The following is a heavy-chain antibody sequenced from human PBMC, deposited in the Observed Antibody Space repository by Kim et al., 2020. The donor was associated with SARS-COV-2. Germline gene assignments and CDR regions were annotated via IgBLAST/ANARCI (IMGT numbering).Heavy chain of an antibody. CDR3: TLQSYDSSGYYEPPFDY. V-gene: IGHV3-49*03. CDR2: IRSKAYGGTT. Sequence: GGSLRLSCTASGFTFGDYAMSWFRQAPGKGLEWVGFIRSKAYGGTTEYAASVKGRFTISRDDSKSIAYLQMNSLKTEDTAVYYCTLQSYDSSGYYEPPFDYWGQGTLVTVSS. D-gene: IGHD3-22*01. J-gene: IGHJ4*02. CDR1: GFTFGDYA.